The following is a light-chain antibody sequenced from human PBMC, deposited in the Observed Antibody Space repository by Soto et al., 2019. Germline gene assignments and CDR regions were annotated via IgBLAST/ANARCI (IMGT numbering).Light chain of an antibody. Sequence: ILMAQSPATLSVSPGERATLSCRASQSVSSPLAWYQQKPGQAPRLLIYGASSRATGIPDRFSGSGSGTEFTLTISSLQPDDFATYYCQQYNSYSWTFGQGTKVDIK. J-gene: IGKJ1*01. CDR1: QSVSSP. CDR2: GAS. CDR3: QQYNSYSWT. V-gene: IGKV3D-15*01.